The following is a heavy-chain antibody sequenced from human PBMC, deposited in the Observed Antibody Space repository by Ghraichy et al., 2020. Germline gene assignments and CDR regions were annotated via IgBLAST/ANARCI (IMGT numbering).Heavy chain of an antibody. CDR1: GFRFYDYG. CDR2: ITWNGDST. CDR3: ARASRIIHQGMDM. J-gene: IGHJ6*02. Sequence: GESLNISCAGSGFRFYDYGMSWVRQAPGKGLEWVSGITWNGDSTSYVDSVKGRFTISRDNAKNSLYLQMNSLRAEDTALYYCARASRIIHQGMDMWGQGTTVTVSS. V-gene: IGHV3-20*04. D-gene: IGHD3-16*01.